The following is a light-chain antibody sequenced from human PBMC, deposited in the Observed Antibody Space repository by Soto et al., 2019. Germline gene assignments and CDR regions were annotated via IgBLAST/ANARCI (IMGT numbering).Light chain of an antibody. V-gene: IGLV2-14*01. Sequence: QSALTQHASVSGSPGQSITISCTGTSSDVGGYNYVSWYQQHPGKAPKLMIYEVSNRPSGVSNRFSGSKSGNTAPLTISGLQAEDEADYYCSSYTSSSTLDVFGTGTKLTVL. CDR2: EVS. CDR1: SSDVGGYNY. J-gene: IGLJ1*01. CDR3: SSYTSSSTLDV.